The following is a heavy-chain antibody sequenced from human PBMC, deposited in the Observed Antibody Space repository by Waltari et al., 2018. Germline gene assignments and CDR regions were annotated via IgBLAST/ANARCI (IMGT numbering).Heavy chain of an antibody. CDR1: GITFNDFS. V-gene: IGHV3-23*01. CDR3: ARDRRPTAGEQNFDY. CDR2: ISASGEIT. Sequence: EVQVLESGGGLVQPGGSLALSCAASGITFNDFSIMGVRQAPGKGREWVSGISASGEITHYADCVKGRFTVSRDNSKNTLYLQINSLRPGDTAVYFCARDRRPTAGEQNFDYWGQGTLVTVSS. J-gene: IGHJ4*02. D-gene: IGHD3-10*01.